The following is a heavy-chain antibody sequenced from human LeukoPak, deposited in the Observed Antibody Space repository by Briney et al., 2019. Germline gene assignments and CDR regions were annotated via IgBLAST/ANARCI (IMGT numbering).Heavy chain of an antibody. Sequence: SETLSLTCTVSGGSFSSSSYYWGWIRQPPGKGLEWIGSIYYSGSTYYNPSLKSRVTISVDTSKNQFSLKLSSVTAADTAVYHCARLAIVFDYWGQGTLVTVSS. V-gene: IGHV4-39*01. CDR1: GGSFSSSSYY. CDR3: ARLAIVFDY. CDR2: IYYSGST. D-gene: IGHD3-16*02. J-gene: IGHJ4*02.